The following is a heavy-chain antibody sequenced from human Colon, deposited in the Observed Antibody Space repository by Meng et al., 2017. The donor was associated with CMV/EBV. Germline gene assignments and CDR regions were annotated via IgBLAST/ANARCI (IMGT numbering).Heavy chain of an antibody. D-gene: IGHD6-13*01. V-gene: IGHV4-39*02. CDR3: TRETGGSSLAY. Sequence: QLQGSGPRLVKPLETLSLTCTGSGGSISSPSYYWAWVRQPPGKGLEWIGSIYYTGGTFYSPSLKSRVTISIDTSKNHFSLKLNSVTAADTAMYYCTRETGGSSLAYWGQGILVTVSS. J-gene: IGHJ4*02. CDR2: IYYTGGT. CDR1: GGSISSPSYY.